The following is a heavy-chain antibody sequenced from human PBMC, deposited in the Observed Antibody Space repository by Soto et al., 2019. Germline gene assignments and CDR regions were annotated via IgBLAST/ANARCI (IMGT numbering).Heavy chain of an antibody. CDR1: GYAFTTYG. CDR3: ARGRYGDY. CDR2: ISAHNGNT. Sequence: QVHLVQSGAEVKKPGASVKVPCKGSGYAFTTYGITWVRQAPGQGLEWMGWISAHNGNTNYAQKLQGSVTVTRDTSTSTAYMELRSLRSDDTAVYYCARGRYGDYWGQGALVTVSS. J-gene: IGHJ4*02. V-gene: IGHV1-18*01. D-gene: IGHD1-1*01.